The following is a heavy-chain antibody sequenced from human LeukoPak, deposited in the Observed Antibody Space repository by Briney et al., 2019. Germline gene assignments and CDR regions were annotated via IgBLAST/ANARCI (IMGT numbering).Heavy chain of an antibody. Sequence: GESLKISCKGSGYSFASYWIGWVRQLPGKGLEWMGIIYPGDSDTRYSPSFQGQVTISADKSISTAYLQWSSLKASDTAMYYCARQRETWIQLFDYWGQGTLVTVSS. CDR2: IYPGDSDT. CDR1: GYSFASYW. CDR3: ARQRETWIQLFDY. D-gene: IGHD5-18*01. V-gene: IGHV5-51*01. J-gene: IGHJ4*02.